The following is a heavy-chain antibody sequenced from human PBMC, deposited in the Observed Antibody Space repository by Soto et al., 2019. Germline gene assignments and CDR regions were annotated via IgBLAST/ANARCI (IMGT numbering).Heavy chain of an antibody. D-gene: IGHD5-12*01. V-gene: IGHV1-2*04. CDR3: ARESGGATATLDYYYFYMDV. J-gene: IGHJ6*03. CDR2: INPNNGVT. CDR1: GDTFNDYC. Sequence: QVRLVQSGAELKKPGASVTVSCRSSGDTFNDYCIHWVRQAPGQGLEWMGWINPNNGVTKYAQKFQGWVSMTRDTSTRTVYMQLSRLRSDDTAVYYWARESGGATATLDYYYFYMDVWGTGTTVTVSS.